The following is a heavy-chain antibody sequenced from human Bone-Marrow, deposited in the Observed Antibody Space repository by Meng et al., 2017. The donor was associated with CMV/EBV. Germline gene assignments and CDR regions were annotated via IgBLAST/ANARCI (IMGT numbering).Heavy chain of an antibody. Sequence: GESLKISCAASGFTFSSYAMSWVRQAPGKGLEWVSAISGSGGSTYYADSVKGRFTISRDNSKNTLYLQMNSLRAEDTAVYYCAKDMHCSSTSCYGMDVWGQGTTVTVPS. D-gene: IGHD2-2*01. CDR2: ISGSGGST. J-gene: IGHJ6*02. CDR1: GFTFSSYA. V-gene: IGHV3-23*01. CDR3: AKDMHCSSTSCYGMDV.